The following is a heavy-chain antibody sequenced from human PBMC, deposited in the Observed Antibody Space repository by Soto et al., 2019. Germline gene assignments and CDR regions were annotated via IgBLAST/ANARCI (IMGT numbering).Heavy chain of an antibody. V-gene: IGHV4-61*01. Sequence: PSETLSLTCTVSGGSVRDGSYYWAWLRQPPGKGLEWIGHIYHSGSTIYNPSLKCRVTISIDTSKSQFSLNLNSMTAADTAVYYCAGYNWNYYFEPWGQGTLVTVSS. J-gene: IGHJ5*02. CDR2: IYHSGST. CDR3: AGYNWNYYFEP. CDR1: GGSVRDGSYY. D-gene: IGHD1-7*01.